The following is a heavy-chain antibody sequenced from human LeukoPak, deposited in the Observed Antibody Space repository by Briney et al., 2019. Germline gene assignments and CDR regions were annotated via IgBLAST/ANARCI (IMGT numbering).Heavy chain of an antibody. CDR2: ISAYNGNT. J-gene: IGHJ4*02. V-gene: IGHV1-18*01. CDR3: SRVVEARYYDSSGLFDY. Sequence: ASVKVSCKASGYTFTSDGISWVRQAPGQGLEWMGWISAYNGNTNYAQKLQGRVTMTTDTSTSTAYLELRSLRSDDTAVYYCSRVVEARYYDSSGLFDYWGQGTLVTVSS. CDR1: GYTFTSDG. D-gene: IGHD3-22*01.